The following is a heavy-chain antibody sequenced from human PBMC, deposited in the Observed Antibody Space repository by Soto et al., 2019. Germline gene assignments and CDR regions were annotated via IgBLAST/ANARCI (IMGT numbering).Heavy chain of an antibody. CDR2: ISGSGGST. CDR3: AKERSSSPYYYYGMDV. V-gene: IGHV3-23*01. D-gene: IGHD6-6*01. Sequence: GGSLRLSCAASGFTFSSYAMSWVRQAPGEGLEWVSAISGSGGSTYYADSVKGRFTISRDNSKNTLYLQMNSLRAEDTAVYYCAKERSSSPYYYYGMDVWGQGTTVTVSS. CDR1: GFTFSSYA. J-gene: IGHJ6*02.